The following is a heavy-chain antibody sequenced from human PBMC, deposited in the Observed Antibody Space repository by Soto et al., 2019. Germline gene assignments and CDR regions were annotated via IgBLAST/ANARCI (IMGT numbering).Heavy chain of an antibody. CDR3: VKVFYYDSSGYLDY. V-gene: IGHV3-64D*06. CDR2: ISSNGGST. D-gene: IGHD3-22*01. Sequence: LRLSCSASGFTFSSYAMHWVRQAPGKGLEYVSAISSNGGSTYYADSVKGRFTISRDNSKNTLYLQMSSLRAEGTAVYYCVKVFYYDSSGYLDYWGQGTLVTVSS. J-gene: IGHJ4*02. CDR1: GFTFSSYA.